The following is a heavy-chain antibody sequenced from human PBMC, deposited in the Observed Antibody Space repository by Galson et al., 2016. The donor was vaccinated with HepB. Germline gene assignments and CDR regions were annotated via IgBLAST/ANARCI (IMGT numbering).Heavy chain of an antibody. J-gene: IGHJ5*02. Sequence: SLRLSCAASGFTFSSYGTHRLRQAPGKGLEWVAVIWHDGNNKYYADSVKGQFTISRDDSKNTLYLQMNSLRVEDTAVYYCARESDEPGRPWGFHPWGQGTLVTVSS. V-gene: IGHV3-33*01. CDR1: GFTFSSYG. CDR2: IWHDGNNK. D-gene: IGHD1-1*01. CDR3: ARESDEPGRPWGFHP.